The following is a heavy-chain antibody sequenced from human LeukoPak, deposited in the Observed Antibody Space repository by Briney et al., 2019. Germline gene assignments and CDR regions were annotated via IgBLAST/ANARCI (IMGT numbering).Heavy chain of an antibody. Sequence: QSGGSLRLSCAASGFTFSSYWMSWGRQAPGKGLEWVANIKEEGSEKYYVDSVKGRFTISRDNAKNSLYLQMNSLRAEDTAVYYCARALSGDSDYWGQGTLVTVSS. CDR2: IKEEGSEK. V-gene: IGHV3-7*04. D-gene: IGHD3-10*01. J-gene: IGHJ4*02. CDR1: GFTFSSYW. CDR3: ARALSGDSDY.